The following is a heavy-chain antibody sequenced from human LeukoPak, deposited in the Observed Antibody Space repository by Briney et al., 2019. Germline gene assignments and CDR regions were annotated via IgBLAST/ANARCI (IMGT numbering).Heavy chain of an antibody. J-gene: IGHJ4*02. Sequence: SETLSLTCAVYGGSFSGYYWGWIRQPPGKGLEWIGEINHSGSTNYNPSLKSRVTISVDTSKNQFSLKLSSVTAADTAVYYCARRGLWFGDYWGQGTLVTVSS. V-gene: IGHV4-34*01. D-gene: IGHD3-10*01. CDR2: INHSGST. CDR1: GGSFSGYY. CDR3: ARRGLWFGDY.